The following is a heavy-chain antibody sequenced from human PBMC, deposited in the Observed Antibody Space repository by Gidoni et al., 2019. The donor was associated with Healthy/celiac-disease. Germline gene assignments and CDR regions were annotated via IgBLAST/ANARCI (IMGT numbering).Heavy chain of an antibody. V-gene: IGHV4-34*01. Sequence: QVQLQQWGAGPLKPSENLSLTGAVYGGSFSVYYWSWTRQPPGKGLEWIGEINHRGSTNYTPSLKGRVTISLDTSKNPFSLKLSSVTAADTAVYYCARVHWSGGSCLFDYWGQGTLVTVSS. CDR2: INHRGST. CDR3: ARVHWSGGSCLFDY. CDR1: GGSFSVYY. D-gene: IGHD2-15*01. J-gene: IGHJ4*02.